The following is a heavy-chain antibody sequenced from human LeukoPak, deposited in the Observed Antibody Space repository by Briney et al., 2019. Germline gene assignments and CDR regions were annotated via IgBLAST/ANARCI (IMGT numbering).Heavy chain of an antibody. D-gene: IGHD6-19*01. V-gene: IGHV1-18*01. J-gene: IGHJ4*02. CDR1: GYTFTSYG. CDR3: ARYSSGWYVGPLFDY. CDR2: ISAYNGNT. Sequence: ASVKVSCKASGYTFTSYGISWVRQAPRQGLEWMGWISAYNGNTNYAQKLQGRVTMTTDTSTSTAYMELRSLRSDDTAVYYCARYSSGWYVGPLFDYWGQETLVTVSS.